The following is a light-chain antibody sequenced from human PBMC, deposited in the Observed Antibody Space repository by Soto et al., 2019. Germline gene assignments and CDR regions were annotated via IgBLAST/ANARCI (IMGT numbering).Light chain of an antibody. CDR1: SSDVGDYNY. J-gene: IGLJ1*01. CDR3: SSDAGSNNVV. V-gene: IGLV2-8*01. CDR2: EVT. Sequence: QSALTQPPSASGSPGQSVTISCTGTSSDVGDYNYVSWYQQHPGKAPKLMIYEVTKRPSGVPDRFSGSKSGNTASLTVSGLQAEDEAEYYCSSDAGSNNVVFGTGTKVTVL.